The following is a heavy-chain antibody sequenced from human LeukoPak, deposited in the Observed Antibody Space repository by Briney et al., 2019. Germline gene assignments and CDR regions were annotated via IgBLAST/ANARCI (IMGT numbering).Heavy chain of an antibody. CDR1: GFSFSSYN. CDR2: IDTTSGYI. D-gene: IGHD6-19*01. Sequence: PGGSLRLSCAAPGFSFSSYNMNWVRQAPGKGLEWVSSIDTTSGYIHYADSVKGRFTISRDNAKNSLYLQMNSLNAEDTALYYCARSRRDSDWYIDDYWGQGTLVTVSS. CDR3: ARSRRDSDWYIDDY. V-gene: IGHV3-21*01. J-gene: IGHJ4*02.